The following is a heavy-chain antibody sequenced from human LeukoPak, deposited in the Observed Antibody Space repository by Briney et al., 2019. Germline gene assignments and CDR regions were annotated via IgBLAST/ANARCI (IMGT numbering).Heavy chain of an antibody. J-gene: IGHJ4*02. D-gene: IGHD3-9*01. V-gene: IGHV1-69-2*01. Sequence: GASVKVSCKASGYTFTDYYMHWVQQAPGKGLAWMGRVDPEDGETIYAEKFQGRVTITADTSTDTAYMELSSLRSEDTAVYYCATNYDILTGYFYFDYWGQGTLVTVSS. CDR1: GYTFTDYY. CDR3: ATNYDILTGYFYFDY. CDR2: VDPEDGET.